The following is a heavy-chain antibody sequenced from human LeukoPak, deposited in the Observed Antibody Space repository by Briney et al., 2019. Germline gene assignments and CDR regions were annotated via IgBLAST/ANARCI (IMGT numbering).Heavy chain of an antibody. CDR2: IIPIFGTA. CDR3: ASGAYYDFWSAKPWGYYGMDV. J-gene: IGHJ6*02. Sequence: GASVKVSCKASGGTFSSYAISWVRQAPGQGLEWMGGIIPIFGTANYAQKFQGRVPITADESTSTAYMELSSLRSEDTAVYYCASGAYYDFWSAKPWGYYGMDVWGQGTTVTVSS. D-gene: IGHD3-3*01. V-gene: IGHV1-69*13. CDR1: GGTFSSYA.